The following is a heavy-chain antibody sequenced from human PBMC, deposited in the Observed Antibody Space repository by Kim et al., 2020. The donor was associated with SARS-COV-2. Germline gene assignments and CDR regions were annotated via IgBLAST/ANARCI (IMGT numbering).Heavy chain of an antibody. J-gene: IGHJ4*02. V-gene: IGHV3-23*01. CDR1: GFTFSTYA. CDR2: ITGSGDVT. Sequence: GGSLRLSCAASGFTFSTYAVSWVSQAPGKGLMWVAAITGSGDVTYYADSVKGRFTISRDNSKHTLYLQMDSLRAEDTAIYYCAKDLGDGPDASGTYFDYWGQGTLVTVSS. CDR3: AKDLGDGPDASGTYFDY. D-gene: IGHD3-10*01.